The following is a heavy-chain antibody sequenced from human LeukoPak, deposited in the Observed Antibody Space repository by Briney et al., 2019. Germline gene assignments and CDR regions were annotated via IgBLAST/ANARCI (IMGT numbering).Heavy chain of an antibody. CDR2: ISGSGGST. CDR3: ATLDGSGLTYDAFDI. V-gene: IGHV3-23*01. Sequence: PGGSLRLSCAASGFTFSSYAMSWVRQAPGKGLEWVSAISGSGGSTYYADSVKGRFTISRDNSKNTLYLQMNSLRAEDTAVYYCATLDGSGLTYDAFDIWGQGTMATVSS. CDR1: GFTFSSYA. J-gene: IGHJ3*02. D-gene: IGHD3-10*01.